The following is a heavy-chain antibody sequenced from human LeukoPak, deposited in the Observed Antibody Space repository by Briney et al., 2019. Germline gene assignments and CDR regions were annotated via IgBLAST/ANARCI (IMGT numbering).Heavy chain of an antibody. J-gene: IGHJ3*01. CDR1: GYNFTVYY. D-gene: IGHD2-15*01. CDR3: ATKGGLTPNTLAM. V-gene: IGHV1-2*02. CDR2: MDPKSGDT. Sequence: ASVKVSCKGSGYNFTVYYMHWVPQAPGQGLKWMGWMDPKSGDTIYAPKFQGRVSMTRDTSITTAYMELSSLTFDDSAMYYCATKGGLTPNTLAMWGHGTMVTVSS.